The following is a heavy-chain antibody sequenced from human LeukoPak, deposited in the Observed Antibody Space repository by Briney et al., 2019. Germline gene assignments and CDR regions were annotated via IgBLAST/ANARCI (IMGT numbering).Heavy chain of an antibody. CDR2: MNPNSGNT. D-gene: IGHD2-21*01. J-gene: IGHJ6*02. V-gene: IGHV1-8*01. CDR3: ARGRLIYYGMDV. Sequence: ASVKVSCKASGYTFTSYDINWVRQATGQGLEGMGWMNPNSGNTGYAQKFQGRVTMTRNTSISTAYMELSSLRSEDTAVYYWARGRLIYYGMDVWGQGTTVTVSS. CDR1: GYTFTSYD.